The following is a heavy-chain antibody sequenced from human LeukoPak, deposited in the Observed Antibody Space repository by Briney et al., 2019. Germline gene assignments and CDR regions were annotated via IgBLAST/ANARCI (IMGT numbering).Heavy chain of an antibody. J-gene: IGHJ3*02. V-gene: IGHV1-18*01. CDR3: ARDYSPDAGVLRFLDAFDI. D-gene: IGHD3-3*01. CDR1: GYTFTSYG. Sequence: RASVKVSCKAPGYTFTSYGISWVRQAPGQGLEWMGWISAYNGNTNYAQKLQGRVTMTTDTSTSTAYMELRSLRSDDTAVYYCARDYSPDAGVLRFLDAFDIWGQGTMVTVSS. CDR2: ISAYNGNT.